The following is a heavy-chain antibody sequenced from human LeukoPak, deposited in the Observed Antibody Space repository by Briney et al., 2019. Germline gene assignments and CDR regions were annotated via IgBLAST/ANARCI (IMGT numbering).Heavy chain of an antibody. V-gene: IGHV4-59*01. CDR1: GGSISSYY. D-gene: IGHD7-27*01. CDR2: VHYNGQT. Sequence: PSETLSLTCTVSGGSISSYYWTWIRQPPGKGLEWLGYVHYNGQTNYNPSLQSRATMSVDMSKNQFSLRLTSVTAADTAVYYCVKVGGTGLFDSGGQGAWSPSPQ. CDR3: VKVGGTGLFDS. J-gene: IGHJ4*02.